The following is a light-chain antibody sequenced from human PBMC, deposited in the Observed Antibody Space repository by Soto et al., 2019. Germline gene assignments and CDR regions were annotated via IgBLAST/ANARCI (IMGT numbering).Light chain of an antibody. CDR1: TSDIGAYNY. CDR2: EVS. V-gene: IGLV2-14*01. CDR3: CSYTDSSNYV. J-gene: IGLJ1*01. Sequence: QSVLTQPASVSGSPGQSITISCTGTTSDIGAYNYVSWYQQHAGNAPKLIIYEVSHRPSGVSPRFSGSKSGNTASLTISGLQAEDEALYYCCSYTDSSNYVFGTGTKVTVL.